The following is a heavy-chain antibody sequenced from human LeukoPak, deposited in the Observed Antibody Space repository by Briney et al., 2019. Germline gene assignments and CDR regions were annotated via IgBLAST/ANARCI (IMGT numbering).Heavy chain of an antibody. CDR2: IYYSGST. Sequence: PSQTLSLTCTVSGGSISSGDYYWSCIRQPPGKGLVWIGYIYYSGSTYYNPFLKSRVTISVDTSKNQFSLKLSSVTAADTAVYYCARYSVVVVPAAITSNYYYYYYMDVWGKGTTVTVSS. D-gene: IGHD2-2*02. J-gene: IGHJ6*03. V-gene: IGHV4-30-4*08. CDR1: GGSISSGDYY. CDR3: ARYSVVVVPAAITSNYYYYYYMDV.